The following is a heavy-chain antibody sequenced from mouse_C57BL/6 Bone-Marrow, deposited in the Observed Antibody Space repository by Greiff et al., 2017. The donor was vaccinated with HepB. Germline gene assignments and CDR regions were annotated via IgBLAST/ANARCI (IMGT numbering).Heavy chain of an antibody. CDR2: ISYSGST. CDR3: ARRGYYGMDWDWYFDV. J-gene: IGHJ1*03. D-gene: IGHD1-1*01. V-gene: IGHV3-8*01. CDR1: GYSITSDY. Sequence: EVQLQQSGPGLAKPSQTLSLTCSVTGYSITSDYWNWIRKFPGNKLEYMGYISYSGSTYYNPSLKSRISITRDTSKNQYYLQLNSVTTEDTATYYCARRGYYGMDWDWYFDVWGTGTTVTVSS.